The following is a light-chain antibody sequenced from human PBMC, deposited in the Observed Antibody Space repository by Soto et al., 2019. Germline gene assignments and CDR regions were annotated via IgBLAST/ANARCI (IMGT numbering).Light chain of an antibody. V-gene: IGKV1-9*01. CDR2: AAS. CDR1: QGINTY. CDR3: QQRKSYPIT. Sequence: DIQLTQSPSFLSASVGDRVTITCRASQGINTYLAWYQQKPGEAPKLLIFAASTLQNGVPSRFSGSGSGTEFTVTITSLQPEDFATYYCQQRKSYPITFGQGTRLEIK. J-gene: IGKJ5*01.